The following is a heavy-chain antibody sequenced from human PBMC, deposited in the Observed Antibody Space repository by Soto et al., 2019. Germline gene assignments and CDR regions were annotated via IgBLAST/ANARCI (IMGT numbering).Heavy chain of an antibody. V-gene: IGHV4-59*08. CDR3: AKQLSAWLRMEAFDV. J-gene: IGHJ3*01. Sequence: QVQLQESGPGLVKPSETLSLTCTVSGDSISSYYWSWIRQPPGKGLEWIGYAYYGGNTNYNPSLKSRVTISVDTSKSQFALKLNSVTVADTAVYYCAKQLSAWLRMEAFDVWGPGTMVTVSS. CDR2: AYYGGNT. CDR1: GDSISSYY. D-gene: IGHD5-12*01.